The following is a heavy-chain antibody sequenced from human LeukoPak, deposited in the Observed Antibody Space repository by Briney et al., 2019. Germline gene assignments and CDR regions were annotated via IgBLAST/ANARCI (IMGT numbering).Heavy chain of an antibody. CDR2: IYYSEST. CDR3: AREDSSGYSLGY. V-gene: IGHV4-30-4*01. J-gene: IGHJ4*02. D-gene: IGHD3-22*01. CDR1: GGSISSSNW. Sequence: SETLSLTCAVSGGSISSSNWWSWVRQPPGKGLEWIGYIYYSESTYYNPSLKSRVTISVDTSKNQFSLKLSSVTAADTAVYYCAREDSSGYSLGYWGQGTLVTVSS.